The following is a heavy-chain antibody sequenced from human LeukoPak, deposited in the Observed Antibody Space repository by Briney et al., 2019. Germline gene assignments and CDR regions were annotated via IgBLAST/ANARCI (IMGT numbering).Heavy chain of an antibody. J-gene: IGHJ6*02. CDR1: GYTFTGYY. CDR2: INPNSGGT. Sequence: GASVKVSCKASGYTFTGYYMHWVRQAPGQGLEWMGWINPNSGGTNYAQKFQGWVTMTGDTSISTAYMELSRLRSDDTAVYYCARERIAVAGGNYHYYYGMDVWGQGTTVTVSS. V-gene: IGHV1-2*04. D-gene: IGHD6-19*01. CDR3: ARERIAVAGGNYHYYYGMDV.